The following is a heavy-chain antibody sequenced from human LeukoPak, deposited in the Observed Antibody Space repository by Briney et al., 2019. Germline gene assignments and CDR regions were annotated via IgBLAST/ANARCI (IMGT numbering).Heavy chain of an antibody. V-gene: IGHV1-2*06. D-gene: IGHD2-15*01. Sequence: ASVKVSCKASGYTFTGYYMHWVRQAPGQGLEWMGRINPNSGGTSYAQKFQGRVTVTRDTSISTAYMELSRLRSDDTAVYYCARALPDCSGGSCYQLGFDYWGQGTLVTVSS. CDR1: GYTFTGYY. J-gene: IGHJ4*02. CDR2: INPNSGGT. CDR3: ARALPDCSGGSCYQLGFDY.